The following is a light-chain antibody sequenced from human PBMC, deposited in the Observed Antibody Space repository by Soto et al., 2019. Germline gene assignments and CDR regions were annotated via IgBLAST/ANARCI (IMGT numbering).Light chain of an antibody. CDR3: GSYTNTTYV. Sequence: QSALTQPASVSGSPGQSITISGTAASTDVDDYYLVSWYQHHPGKAPQLIIYEVSNRPSGVSHRFSASMSGNTASLTISGLHAEDEADYYCGSYTNTTYVFGTGTKVTVL. CDR1: STDVDDYYL. CDR2: EVS. J-gene: IGLJ1*01. V-gene: IGLV2-14*01.